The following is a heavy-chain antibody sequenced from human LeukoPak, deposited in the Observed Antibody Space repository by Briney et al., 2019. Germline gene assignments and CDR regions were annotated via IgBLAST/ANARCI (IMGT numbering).Heavy chain of an antibody. CDR1: GGTFSSYA. CDR2: IIPIFGTA. CDR3: ARAVVVPAARGAWFDP. D-gene: IGHD2-2*01. V-gene: IGHV1-69*13. J-gene: IGHJ5*02. Sequence: ASVKVSCKASGGTFSSYAISWVRQAPGQGLEWMGGIIPIFGTANYAQKFQGRVTITADESTSTAYMELGSLRSEDTAVYYCARAVVVPAARGAWFDPWGQGTLVTVSS.